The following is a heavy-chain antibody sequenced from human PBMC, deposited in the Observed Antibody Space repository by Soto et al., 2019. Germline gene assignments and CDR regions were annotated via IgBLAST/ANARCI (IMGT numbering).Heavy chain of an antibody. V-gene: IGHV3-7*01. D-gene: IGHD3-10*01. J-gene: IGHJ6*04. CDR3: VAGGAFNV. CDR1: GLIFSTSW. CDR2: INPDGSGR. Sequence: EVQLVESGGALVQPGGSLRLSCAGSGLIFSTSWMSWVRQAPGMGLEWAAHINPDGSGRYYVDSTRGRFTISRDNVRSSLHLQMDSLRVDDTATYYCVAGGAFNVWGKGTTITVSS.